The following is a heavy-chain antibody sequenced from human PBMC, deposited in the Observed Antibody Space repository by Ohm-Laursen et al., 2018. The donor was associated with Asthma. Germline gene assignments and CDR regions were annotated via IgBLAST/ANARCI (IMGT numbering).Heavy chain of an antibody. CDR2: IIPIFGTA. CDR1: GRTFSSYA. CDR3: ARGPGQRAFDI. J-gene: IGHJ3*02. D-gene: IGHD1-14*01. Sequence: SSEKVSCKASGRTFSSYAISWVRHAPGHGLEWMGVIIPIFGTANYAQKFQVRVTITADESTSTAYMELSSLRSEDTAVYYCARGPGQRAFDIWGQGTMVTVSS. V-gene: IGHV1-69*01.